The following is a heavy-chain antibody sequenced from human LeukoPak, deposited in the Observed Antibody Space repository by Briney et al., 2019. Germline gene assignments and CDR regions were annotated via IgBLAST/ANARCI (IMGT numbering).Heavy chain of an antibody. Sequence: SETLSLTCTVSGGSISSSSYYWGWIRQPSGKGLEWIGSIYYSGSTYYNPSLKSRVTISVDTSKNQFSLKLSSVTAEDTAVYYCARAQASYCSSTNCPYYYYYYMDVWGKGTTVTVSS. D-gene: IGHD2-2*01. CDR3: ARAQASYCSSTNCPYYYYYYMDV. CDR2: IYYSGST. V-gene: IGHV4-39*07. CDR1: GGSISSSSYY. J-gene: IGHJ6*03.